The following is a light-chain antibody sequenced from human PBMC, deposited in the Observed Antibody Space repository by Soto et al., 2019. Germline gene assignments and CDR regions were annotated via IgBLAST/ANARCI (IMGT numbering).Light chain of an antibody. CDR3: QQGYSTPLT. Sequence: DIQMTQSPSSLSASVGQRVTITCRASQSISEYLNWYQQKPGKAPKLLIFSASSLQSGVPVRFSGSGSVTEFTLTISRLQAEDFGTYYCQQGYSTPLTFGGGTKVEI. J-gene: IGKJ4*01. V-gene: IGKV1-39*01. CDR1: QSISEY. CDR2: SAS.